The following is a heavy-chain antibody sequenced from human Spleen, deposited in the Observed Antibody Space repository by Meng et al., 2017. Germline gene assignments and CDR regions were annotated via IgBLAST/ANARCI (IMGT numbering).Heavy chain of an antibody. CDR1: GFTFSNYA. CDR3: AKIKTDSVMRGGLDV. CDR2: ISSSGHST. J-gene: IGHJ6*02. D-gene: IGHD2-21*01. Sequence: GESLKISCAASGFTFSNYAMNWVRQAPGKGLECVSTISSSGHSTYYADSVKGRFTISRDISKNVLHLQMNSLRAEDTAIYYCAKIKTDSVMRGGLDVWGQGTTVTVSS. V-gene: IGHV3-23*01.